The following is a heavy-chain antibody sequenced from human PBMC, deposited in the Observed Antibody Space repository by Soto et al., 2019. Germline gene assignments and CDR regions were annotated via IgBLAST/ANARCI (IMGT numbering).Heavy chain of an antibody. V-gene: IGHV3-53*04. CDR2: IFSGGST. J-gene: IGHJ4*02. CDR3: KSRDY. CDR1: EFSVSDNY. Sequence: EVQLVESGGGLVLPGGSLRLACAASEFSVSDNYMNWVRQAPGKGLEWVAVIFSGGSTNYADSGKGRFTISRLKSENTLYHQMSSLRPEDTAVYFCKSRDYWGRGTLVTVSS.